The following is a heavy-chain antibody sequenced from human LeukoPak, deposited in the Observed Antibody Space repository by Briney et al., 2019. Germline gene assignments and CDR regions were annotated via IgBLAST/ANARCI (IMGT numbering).Heavy chain of an antibody. CDR1: GASISGGTYY. Sequence: PSETLSLTCSVSGASISGGTYYWGWIRQPPGKGLEWIGSIYYTGSTYDNPSLKSRVTISVDTSKNQFSLKLSSVTAADTAVYFCARRGGSGRAFDYWGQGTLVTVSS. CDR2: IYYTGST. V-gene: IGHV4-39*01. D-gene: IGHD1-26*01. J-gene: IGHJ4*02. CDR3: ARRGGSGRAFDY.